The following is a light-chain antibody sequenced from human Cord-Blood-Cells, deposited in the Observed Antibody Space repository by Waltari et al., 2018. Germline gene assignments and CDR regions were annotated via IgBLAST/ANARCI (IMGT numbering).Light chain of an antibody. CDR1: QSVSSN. J-gene: IGKJ1*01. V-gene: IGKV3-15*01. CDR2: GAS. Sequence: EIVMTQSPATLSVSPGETATLSCRASQSVSSNLAWYQQKPGQAPRLLIYGASTRATGIPARFSGSGSGTEFTRTISSMQSEDFAVYYCQQYNKWPRTFGQGTKVEIK. CDR3: QQYNKWPRT.